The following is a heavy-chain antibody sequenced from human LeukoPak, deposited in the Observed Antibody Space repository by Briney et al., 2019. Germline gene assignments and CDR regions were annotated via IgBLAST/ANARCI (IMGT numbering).Heavy chain of an antibody. CDR2: ISWNSGSI. D-gene: IGHD4-17*01. V-gene: IGHV3-9*01. J-gene: IGHJ4*02. CDR1: GFTFDDYA. Sequence: GGSLRLSCAASGFTFDDYAMHWVRQAPGKGLEWASGISWNSGSIGYADSVKGRFTISRDNAKNSLYLQMNSLRAEDTALYYCAKDIGDYGEAFDYWGQGTLVTVSS. CDR3: AKDIGDYGEAFDY.